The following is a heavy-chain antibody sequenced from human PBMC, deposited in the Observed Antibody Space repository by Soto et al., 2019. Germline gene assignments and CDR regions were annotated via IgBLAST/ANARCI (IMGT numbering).Heavy chain of an antibody. V-gene: IGHV4-39*01. CDR2: IYYSGGT. Sequence: TPGKGLEWIGSIYYSGGTYYNPPIKSRVTISVDTSKNQFSLKLSSVTAADTAVYSSTRLNIWSGYYLDNCGQGTL. CDR3: TRLNIWSGYYLDN. D-gene: IGHD3-9*01. J-gene: IGHJ4*02.